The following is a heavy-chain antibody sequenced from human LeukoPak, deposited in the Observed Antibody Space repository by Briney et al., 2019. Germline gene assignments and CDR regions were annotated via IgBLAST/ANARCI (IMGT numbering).Heavy chain of an antibody. CDR2: IYHSEST. CDR1: GGSISSSY. J-gene: IGHJ4*02. D-gene: IGHD4-23*01. Sequence: SETLSLTCTVSGGSISSSYCSWIRQPPGKGLEWIGYIYHSESTNYNPSLKSRVTISVDTSKNQFSLKLSSVTAADTAVYYCARQADGTSGPFDYWGQGTLVTVSS. CDR3: ARQADGTSGPFDY. V-gene: IGHV4-59*08.